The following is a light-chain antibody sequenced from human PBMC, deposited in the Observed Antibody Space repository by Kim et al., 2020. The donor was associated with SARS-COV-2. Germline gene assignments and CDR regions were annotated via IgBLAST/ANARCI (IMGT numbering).Light chain of an antibody. CDR2: GAS. CDR3: QQYGSPPLT. J-gene: IGKJ4*02. Sequence: IVLTQSPGTLSLSPGERATLSCRASQSINSDYLAWYQQKAGQAPRLLIYGASSGATGIPDRFSGSGSGTGFTLTISRLEPEDFAVYYCQQYGSPPLTFGGGTKVDIK. V-gene: IGKV3-20*01. CDR1: QSINSDY.